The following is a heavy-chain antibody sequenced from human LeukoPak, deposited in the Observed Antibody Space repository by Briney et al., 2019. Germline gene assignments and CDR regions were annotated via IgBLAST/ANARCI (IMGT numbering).Heavy chain of an antibody. D-gene: IGHD2-15*01. CDR3: ARDRDCSGGSCYHKNYYYYYMDV. CDR2: IYTSGST. J-gene: IGHJ6*03. V-gene: IGHV4-61*02. Sequence: PSQTLSLTCTVSGGSISSGSYYWSWIRQPAGKGLEWIGRIYTSGSTNYNPSLKSRVTISVDTSKNQFSLKLSSVTAADTAVYYCARDRDCSGGSCYHKNYYYYYMDVWGKGTTVTISS. CDR1: GGSISSGSYY.